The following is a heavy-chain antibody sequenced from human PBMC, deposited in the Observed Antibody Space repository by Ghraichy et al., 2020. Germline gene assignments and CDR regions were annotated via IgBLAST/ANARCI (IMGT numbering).Heavy chain of an antibody. V-gene: IGHV3-53*01. CDR3: ATGGEAGGDCTSTSCFREPQNF. CDR1: GFIVSSNF. J-gene: IGHJ4*02. CDR2: LFSGRFA. Sequence: GGSLRLSCAVSGFIVSSNFVSWVRQAPGKGLEWVSVLFSGRFADYADSVKGRFTMSRDVFQNAVYLQMDNLRAEDTAVYYCATGGEAGGDCTSTSCFREPQNFWGQGTRVTVSS. D-gene: IGHD2-2*01.